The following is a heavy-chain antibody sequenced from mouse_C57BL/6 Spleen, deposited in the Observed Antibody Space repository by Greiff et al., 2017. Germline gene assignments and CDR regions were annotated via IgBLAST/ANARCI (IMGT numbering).Heavy chain of an antibody. D-gene: IGHD1-1*01. CDR1: GFTFSDYG. CDR2: ISSGSSTI. Sequence: EVQLVESGGGLVKPGGSLKLSCAASGFTFSDYGMHWVRQAPEKGLEWVAYISSGSSTIYYADTVKGRFTISRDNAKNTLFLQMTSLRSEDTAMYYCAREEDYYGSSAWFAYWGQGTLVTVSA. J-gene: IGHJ3*01. CDR3: AREEDYYGSSAWFAY. V-gene: IGHV5-17*01.